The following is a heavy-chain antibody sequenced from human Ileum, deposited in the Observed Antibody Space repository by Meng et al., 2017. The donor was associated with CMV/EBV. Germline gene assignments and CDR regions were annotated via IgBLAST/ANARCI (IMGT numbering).Heavy chain of an antibody. V-gene: IGHV3-7*01. J-gene: IGHJ6*02. CDR2: IKQDGSEK. Sequence: GESLKISCADSGFTFSTYWMTWVRQAPGKGLEWVANIKQDGSEKNYVDSVKGRFTISRDNAKNSLYLQISSLRAADTAVYYCAREVAPYYDFWSDLYYYYHALDVWGQGTTVTVSS. D-gene: IGHD3-3*01. CDR3: AREVAPYYDFWSDLYYYYHALDV. CDR1: GFTFSTYW.